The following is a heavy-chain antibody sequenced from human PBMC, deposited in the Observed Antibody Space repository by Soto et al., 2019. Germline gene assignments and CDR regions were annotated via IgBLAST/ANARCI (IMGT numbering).Heavy chain of an antibody. CDR2: INHSGST. CDR1: GGSFSGYY. Sequence: SETLYITCAVYGGSFSGYYWSWIRQPPGKGLEWIGEINHSGSTNYNPSLKSRVTISVDTSKNQFSLKLSSVTAADTGVYYCARGGLAVPAATFDYWGQGTLVTVSS. J-gene: IGHJ4*02. V-gene: IGHV4-34*01. D-gene: IGHD2-2*01. CDR3: ARGGLAVPAATFDY.